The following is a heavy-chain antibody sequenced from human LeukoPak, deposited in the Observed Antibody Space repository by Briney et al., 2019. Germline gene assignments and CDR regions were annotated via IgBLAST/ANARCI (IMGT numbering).Heavy chain of an antibody. J-gene: IGHJ3*02. CDR1: GFTFSSYG. CDR2: ISYDGSNK. CDR3: ARDFRAGGVTSKAFDI. V-gene: IGHV3-30*19. Sequence: GGSLRLSCAASGFTFSSYGMHWVCQAPGKGLEWVAVISYDGSNKYYADSVKGRFTISRDNSKNTLYLQMNSLRAEDTAVYYCARDFRAGGVTSKAFDIWGQGTMVTVSS. D-gene: IGHD3-16*01.